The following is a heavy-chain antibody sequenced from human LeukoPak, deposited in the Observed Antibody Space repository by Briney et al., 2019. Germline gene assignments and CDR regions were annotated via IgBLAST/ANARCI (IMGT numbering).Heavy chain of an antibody. D-gene: IGHD3-22*01. CDR3: AKGSSSGCHDAFDI. CDR1: GFTFSSYG. Sequence: GGSLRLSCAASGFTFSSYGMHWVRQAPGKGLEWVAVIWYDGSNKYYADSVKGRFTISRDNSKNTLYLQMNSLRAEDTAVYYCAKGSSSGCHDAFDIWGQGTMVTVSS. J-gene: IGHJ3*02. V-gene: IGHV3-30*02. CDR2: IWYDGSNK.